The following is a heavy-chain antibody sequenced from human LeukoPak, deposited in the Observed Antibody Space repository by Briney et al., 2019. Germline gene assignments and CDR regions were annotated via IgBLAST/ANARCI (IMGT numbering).Heavy chain of an antibody. V-gene: IGHV3-30*04. CDR1: GFTFSSHA. Sequence: PGRSLRLSCAASGFTFSSHAMHWVRQAPGKGLEWLAFISWDGDVKYCADSVEGRFTISRDSPKNTLFLLMNSLRAEDTAVYYCARDLSRSYSVDYWGQGALVTVSS. CDR2: ISWDGDVK. CDR3: ARDLSRSYSVDY. J-gene: IGHJ4*02. D-gene: IGHD1-26*01.